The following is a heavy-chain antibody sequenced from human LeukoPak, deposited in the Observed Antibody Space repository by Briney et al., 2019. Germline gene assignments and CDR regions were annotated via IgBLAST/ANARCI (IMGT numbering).Heavy chain of an antibody. J-gene: IGHJ4*02. D-gene: IGHD6-13*01. CDR1: GDSVSSNSAA. Sequence: SQTLSLTCAISGDSVSSNSAAWNWIRQSPSRGLEWLGRTYYRSKWFNDYAVSVKSRITINPDTSRNQFSLQLNSVTPEDTAVYYCATGSSSWHGFDYWGQGTLVTVSS. CDR3: ATGSSSWHGFDY. V-gene: IGHV6-1*01. CDR2: TYYRSKWFN.